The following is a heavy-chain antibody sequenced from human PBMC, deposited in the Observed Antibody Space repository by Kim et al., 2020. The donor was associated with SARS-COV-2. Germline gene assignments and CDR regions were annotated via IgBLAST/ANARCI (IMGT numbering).Heavy chain of an antibody. CDR3: ARSTFGDGYNYPFDY. D-gene: IGHD5-12*01. V-gene: IGHV4-59*01. J-gene: IGHJ4*02. Sequence: PALKSRGTISVDTSKNQFSLKLSSVTAADTAVYYCARSTFGDGYNYPFDYWGQGTLVTVSS.